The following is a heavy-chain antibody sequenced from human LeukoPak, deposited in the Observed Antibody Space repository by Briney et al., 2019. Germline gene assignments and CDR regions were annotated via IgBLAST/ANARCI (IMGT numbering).Heavy chain of an antibody. D-gene: IGHD3-10*01. CDR1: GFTFSSYA. CDR3: AKGPGSYGLDV. CDR2: ISWNSGSL. Sequence: GGSLRLSCAASGFTFSSYAMSWVRQAPGKGLEWVSGISWNSGSLGYVDSVKGRFTISRDNAKNSLYLQMNSLRAEDTALYYCAKGPGSYGLDVWGQGTTVTVSS. J-gene: IGHJ6*02. V-gene: IGHV3-9*01.